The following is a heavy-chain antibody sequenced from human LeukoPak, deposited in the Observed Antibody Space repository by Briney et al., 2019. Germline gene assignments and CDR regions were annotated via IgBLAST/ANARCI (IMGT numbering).Heavy chain of an antibody. J-gene: IGHJ2*01. D-gene: IGHD3-22*01. CDR2: IYYSGST. Sequence: PSETLSLTCTVSGGSISSYYWSWIRQPPGKGLEWIGYIYYSGSTNYNPSLKSRVTISVDTSKNQFSLKLSSVTAADTAVYYCARVDQVVARPLYWYFDLWGRGTLVTVSS. V-gene: IGHV4-59*01. CDR3: ARVDQVVARPLYWYFDL. CDR1: GGSISSYY.